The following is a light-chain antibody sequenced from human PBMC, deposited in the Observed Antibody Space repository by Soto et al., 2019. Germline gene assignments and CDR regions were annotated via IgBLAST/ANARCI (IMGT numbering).Light chain of an antibody. CDR2: DAS. CDR1: QSVSSY. J-gene: IGKJ5*01. Sequence: EIVLTQSPATLSLSPGERATLSCRASQSVSSYLAWYQQKPSQAPRLLIYDASNSGTGIPARFSGSGSGTDFTLTISSLHPEDFEVYYCQLRSNWPSITFGQGTRLEIK. CDR3: QLRSNWPSIT. V-gene: IGKV3-11*01.